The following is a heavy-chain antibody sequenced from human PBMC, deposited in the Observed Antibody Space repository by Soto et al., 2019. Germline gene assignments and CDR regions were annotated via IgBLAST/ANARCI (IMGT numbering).Heavy chain of an antibody. D-gene: IGHD6-6*01. Sequence: QVQLVQSGAEVKKPGSSVKVSCKASGGTFSSYAISWVRQAPGQGLEWKGGIIPTFGTANYAQKFQGRVTMTADESTRTAYMELSSLRSEDTAVYYCARCTSLRGRVFHYFDYWGQGTLVTVSS. CDR3: ARCTSLRGRVFHYFDY. CDR2: IIPTFGTA. V-gene: IGHV1-69*01. J-gene: IGHJ4*02. CDR1: GGTFSSYA.